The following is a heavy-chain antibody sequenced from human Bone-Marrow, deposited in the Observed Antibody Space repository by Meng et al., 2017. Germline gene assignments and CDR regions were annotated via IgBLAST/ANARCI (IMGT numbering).Heavy chain of an antibody. J-gene: IGHJ1*01. CDR2: ISGSGGST. CDR1: GFTVSSNY. CDR3: AKDSVRYSSSSEYFQH. Sequence: GESLKISCAASGFTVSSNYMSWVRQAPGKGLEWVSAISGSGGSTYYADSVKGRFTISRDNSKNTLYLQMNSLRAEDTAVYYCAKDSVRYSSSSEYFQHWGQGTLVTVSS. D-gene: IGHD6-13*01. V-gene: IGHV3-23*01.